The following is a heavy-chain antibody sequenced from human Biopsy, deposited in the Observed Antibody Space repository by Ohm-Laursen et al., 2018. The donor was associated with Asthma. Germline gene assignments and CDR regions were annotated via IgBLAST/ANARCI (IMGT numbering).Heavy chain of an antibody. CDR1: GFMFRSFG. Sequence: SLRLSCAASGFMFRSFGMHWVRQAPGKGLEWVAVISYDGNHKFYEDSVKGRFTISRDNAKNSLFLQMNSLRTEDTAVYYCAKRRGYSGHDNDYWGQGTLVTVSS. D-gene: IGHD5-12*01. J-gene: IGHJ4*02. CDR2: ISYDGNHK. V-gene: IGHV3-30*18. CDR3: AKRRGYSGHDNDY.